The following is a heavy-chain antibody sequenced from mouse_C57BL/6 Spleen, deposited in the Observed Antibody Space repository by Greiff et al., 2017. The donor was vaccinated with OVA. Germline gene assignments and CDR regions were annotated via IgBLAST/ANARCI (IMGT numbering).Heavy chain of an antibody. CDR1: GYTFTSYG. CDR2: IYPRSGNT. D-gene: IGHD3-2*02. CDR3: ASAGSSGLCYFDY. Sequence: VQLQQSGAELARPGASVKLSCKASGYTFTSYGISWVKQRTGQGLEWIGEIYPRSGNTYYNEKFKGKATLTADKSSSTAYMELRSLTSADSAVYFCASAGSSGLCYFDYWGQGTTLTVSS. V-gene: IGHV1-81*01. J-gene: IGHJ2*01.